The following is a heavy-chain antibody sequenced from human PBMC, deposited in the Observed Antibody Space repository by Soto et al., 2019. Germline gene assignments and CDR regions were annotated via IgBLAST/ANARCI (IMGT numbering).Heavy chain of an antibody. V-gene: IGHV4-34*01. CDR3: ARETQLWKRIDY. D-gene: IGHD5-18*01. CDR1: GGSFSGYY. CDR2: INHSGST. Sequence: SETLSLTCAVYGGSFSGYYWSWIRQPPGKGLEWIGEINHSGSTNYNPSLKSRVTISVDTSKNQFSLKLSSVTAAATAVYYCARETQLWKRIDYWGQGTLVTVSS. J-gene: IGHJ4*02.